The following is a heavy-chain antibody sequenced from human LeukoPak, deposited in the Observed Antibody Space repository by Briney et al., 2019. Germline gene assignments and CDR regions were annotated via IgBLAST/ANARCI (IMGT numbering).Heavy chain of an antibody. CDR1: GGSISSYY. Sequence: SETLSLTCTVSGGSISSYYWSWLRQPPGKGLEWIGYIYYSGSTNYNPSLKSRVTISVDTSKNQFSLKLSSVTAADTAVYYCARDLHGGNSWDYYYYYMDVWGKGTTVTVSS. CDR3: ARDLHGGNSWDYYYYYMDV. D-gene: IGHD4-23*01. CDR2: IYYSGST. J-gene: IGHJ6*03. V-gene: IGHV4-59*01.